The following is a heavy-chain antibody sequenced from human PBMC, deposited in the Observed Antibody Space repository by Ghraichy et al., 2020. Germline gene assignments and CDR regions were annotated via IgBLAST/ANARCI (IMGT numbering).Heavy chain of an antibody. CDR3: ARQTTVTSLVHYFDY. V-gene: IGHV4-39*01. Sequence: QTLSLTCTVSGGSISSSSSYWGWIRQPPGKGLEWIGSIYYSGSTYYNPSLKSRVTISVDTSKNQFSLKVSSVTAADTAVYYCARQTTVTSLVHYFDYWGQGTLVTVSS. J-gene: IGHJ4*02. CDR2: IYYSGST. D-gene: IGHD4-17*01. CDR1: GGSISSSSSY.